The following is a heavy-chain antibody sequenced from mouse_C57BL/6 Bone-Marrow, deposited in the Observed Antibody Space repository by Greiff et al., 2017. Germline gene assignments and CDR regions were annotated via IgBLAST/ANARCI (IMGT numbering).Heavy chain of an antibody. Sequence: EVQLQQSGPGLVKPSQSLSLTCSVTGYSITSGYYWNWIRQFPGNKLEWMGYISYDGSNNYNPSLKNRISITRDTSKNQFFLKLNSVTTEDTATDYCARGGLRAWFAYWGQGTLVTVSA. V-gene: IGHV3-6*01. CDR1: GYSITSGYY. CDR2: ISYDGSN. D-gene: IGHD2-4*01. CDR3: ARGGLRAWFAY. J-gene: IGHJ3*01.